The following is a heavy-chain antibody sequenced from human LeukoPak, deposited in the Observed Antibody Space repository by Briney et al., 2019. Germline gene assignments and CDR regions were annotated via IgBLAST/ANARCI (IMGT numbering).Heavy chain of an antibody. CDR3: ARQSRGIAVAGLDC. Sequence: SETLSLTCTVSGGSISSYYWTWIRQPPGKGLEWIGYIYYNGSTNYNPSLKSRVTISVDTSKNQFSLKLNSVTAADTAVYYCARQSRGIAVAGLDCWGQGTLVTVSS. CDR1: GGSISSYY. D-gene: IGHD6-19*01. J-gene: IGHJ4*02. V-gene: IGHV4-59*08. CDR2: IYYNGST.